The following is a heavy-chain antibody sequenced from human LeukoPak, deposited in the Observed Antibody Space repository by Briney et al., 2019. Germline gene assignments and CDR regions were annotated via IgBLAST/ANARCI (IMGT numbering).Heavy chain of an antibody. CDR1: GGSFSGYY. V-gene: IGHV4-34*01. Sequence: SETLSLTCAVYGGSFSGYYWSWIRQPPGKGLEWIGEINHSGSTNYNPSLKSRVTISVDTSKNQFSLKLSSVTAAGTAVYYCARGARDENYYDSSGYPFDYWGQGTLVTVSS. D-gene: IGHD3-22*01. J-gene: IGHJ4*02. CDR3: ARGARDENYYDSSGYPFDY. CDR2: INHSGST.